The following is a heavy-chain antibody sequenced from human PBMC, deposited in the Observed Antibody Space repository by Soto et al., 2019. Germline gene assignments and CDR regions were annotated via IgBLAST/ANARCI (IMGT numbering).Heavy chain of an antibody. CDR2: IYYSGST. J-gene: IGHJ6*02. CDR1: GGSISSSSYY. CDR3: ASYSSSWYENYYYYGMDV. D-gene: IGHD6-13*01. Sequence: SETLSLTCTVSGGSISSSSYYWGWIRQPPGKGLEWIGSIYYSGSTYYNPSLKSRVTISVDTSKNQFSLKLSSVTAADTAVYYCASYSSSWYENYYYYGMDVWGRGTTVTVSS. V-gene: IGHV4-39*01.